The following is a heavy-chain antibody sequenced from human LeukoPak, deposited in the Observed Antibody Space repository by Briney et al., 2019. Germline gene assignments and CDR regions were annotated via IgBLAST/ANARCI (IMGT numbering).Heavy chain of an antibody. J-gene: IGHJ4*02. CDR3: ARDIDEGGHTQHDY. Sequence: GGTLRLSCAASGFTFSSYSMNWVRQAPGKGPEWVSYISSSGSTIYYADSVKGRFTISRDNAKNSLYLQMNSLRAEDTAVYYCARDIDEGGHTQHDYWGQGTLVTVSS. CDR2: ISSSGSTI. V-gene: IGHV3-48*04. CDR1: GFTFSSYS. D-gene: IGHD2-15*01.